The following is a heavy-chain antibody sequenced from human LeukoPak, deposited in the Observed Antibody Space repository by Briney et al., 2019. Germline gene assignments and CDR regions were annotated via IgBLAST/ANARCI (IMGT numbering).Heavy chain of an antibody. CDR2: ISYDGSNE. CDR1: GFTFSYYT. CDR3: ARVLNYYDSSGYYFSY. J-gene: IGHJ4*02. V-gene: IGHV3-30-3*01. D-gene: IGHD3-22*01. Sequence: GGSLSPSCAASGFTFSYYTMHWVRQAPGKGLEWVAVISYDGSNEYYADSVKGRFTISRDNSKNTLYLQMNSLRVEDTAVYYCARVLNYYDSSGYYFSYWGQGNLLRVSS.